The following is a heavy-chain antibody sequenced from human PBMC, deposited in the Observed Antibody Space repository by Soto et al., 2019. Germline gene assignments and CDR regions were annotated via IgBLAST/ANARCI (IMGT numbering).Heavy chain of an antibody. CDR2: INHSGST. Sequence: SETLSLTCAVYGGSFSGYYWSWIRQPPGKGLEWIGEINHSGSTNYNPSLKSRVTISVDTSKNQFSLKLSSVTAAGTAVYYCARGFSNYGDYVHPKDDAFDIWGQGTMVTVSS. D-gene: IGHD4-17*01. J-gene: IGHJ3*02. CDR1: GGSFSGYY. CDR3: ARGFSNYGDYVHPKDDAFDI. V-gene: IGHV4-34*01.